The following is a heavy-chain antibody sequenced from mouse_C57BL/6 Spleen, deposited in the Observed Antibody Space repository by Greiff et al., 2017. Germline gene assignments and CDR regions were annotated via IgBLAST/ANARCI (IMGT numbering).Heavy chain of an antibody. D-gene: IGHD2-2*01. CDR1: GYAFSSYW. V-gene: IGHV1-80*01. J-gene: IGHJ4*01. Sequence: VKLQESGAELVKPGASVKISCKASGYAFSSYWMNWVKQRPGKGLEWIGQIYPGDGDTNYNGKFKGKATLTADKSSSTAYMQLSSLTSEDSAVYFCASMVTTEYYAMDYWGQGTSVTVSS. CDR2: IYPGDGDT. CDR3: ASMVTTEYYAMDY.